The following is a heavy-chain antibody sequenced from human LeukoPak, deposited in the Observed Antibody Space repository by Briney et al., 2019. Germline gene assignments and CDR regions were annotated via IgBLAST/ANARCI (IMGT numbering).Heavy chain of an antibody. J-gene: IGHJ6*03. V-gene: IGHV4-4*07. CDR1: SGSISNYD. Sequence: SETLSLTCTVSSGSISNYDWSWIRQPAGKGLEWIGRIYTSGSTNYNPSLKSRVTMSVDTSKKQFSLKLSSVTAADTAVYYCARGRVSSSTWYSTYYYSFYMDFGGKGTTVTVS. CDR2: IYTSGST. CDR3: ARGRVSSSTWYSTYYYSFYMDF. D-gene: IGHD4-11*01.